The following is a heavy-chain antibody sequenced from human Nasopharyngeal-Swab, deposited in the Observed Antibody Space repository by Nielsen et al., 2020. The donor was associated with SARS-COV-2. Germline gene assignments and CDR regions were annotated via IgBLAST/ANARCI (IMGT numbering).Heavy chain of an antibody. CDR1: GGTFSSYA. V-gene: IGHV1-2*02. J-gene: IGHJ6*02. CDR2: INPNSGGT. D-gene: IGHD6-6*01. CDR3: AREQIAARATNYGMDV. Sequence: ASVKVSCKASGGTFSSYAISWVRQAPGQGLEWMGRINPNSGGTNYAQKFQGRVTMTRDTSISTAYMELSRLRSDDTAVYYCAREQIAARATNYGMDVWGQGTTVTVSS.